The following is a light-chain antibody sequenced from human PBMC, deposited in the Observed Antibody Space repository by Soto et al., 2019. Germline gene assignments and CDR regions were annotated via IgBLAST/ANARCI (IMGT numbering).Light chain of an antibody. J-gene: IGKJ5*01. V-gene: IGKV3-20*01. CDR2: GAS. CDR3: QQHGSSPIT. Sequence: EIVLTQSPGPLSLSPGERATLSCRASQTVTRNYLAWHQQKPGQTPRLLVYGASSRATGIPDRFSGSGSGTDCTLTISRLEPEDVAVYYCQQHGSSPITLGQGTRLEIK. CDR1: QTVTRNY.